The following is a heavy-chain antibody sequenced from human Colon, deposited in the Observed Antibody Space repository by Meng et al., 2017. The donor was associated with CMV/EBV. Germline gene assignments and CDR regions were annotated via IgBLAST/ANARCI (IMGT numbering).Heavy chain of an antibody. CDR2: ISSSSSYI. Sequence: GESLKISCAASGFTFSSYGMNWVRQAPGKGLEWVSSISSSSSYIYYADSVKGRFTISRDNSKNSLYLQMNSLRAEDTAVYYCARDGRIVGAHWGQGTLVTVSS. J-gene: IGHJ4*02. CDR1: GFTFSSYG. V-gene: IGHV3-21*01. CDR3: ARDGRIVGAH. D-gene: IGHD1-26*01.